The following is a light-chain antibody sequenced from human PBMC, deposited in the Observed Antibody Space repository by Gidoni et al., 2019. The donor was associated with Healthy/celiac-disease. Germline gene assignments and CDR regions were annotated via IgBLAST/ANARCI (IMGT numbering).Light chain of an antibody. CDR1: QSISSY. V-gene: IGKV1-39*01. CDR2: AAS. Sequence: DIQMTQSPSSLSASVGDRVTITCRASQSISSYLNWYQQKPGKAPKLLIYAASSLQSGVPSRFSVSGSGTDFTLTISSLQPEDFATYYCQQSYSTPRTFXGXTKVEIK. J-gene: IGKJ4*01. CDR3: QQSYSTPRT.